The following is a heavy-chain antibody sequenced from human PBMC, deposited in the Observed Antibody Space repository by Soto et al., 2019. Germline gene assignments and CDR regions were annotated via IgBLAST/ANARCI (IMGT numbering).Heavy chain of an antibody. CDR3: ARCSGGSCYNPFDY. V-gene: IGHV3-23*01. CDR1: GFTFDNSG. CDR2: IIGSGDST. D-gene: IGHD2-15*01. J-gene: IGHJ4*02. Sequence: PGGSLRLSCAASGFTFDNSGMSWVRLPPGKGLEWVSGIIGSGDSTYYADAVKGRFTISRDNSKNTLYLQMNSLRVEDTAVYYCARCSGGSCYNPFDYWGQGTRVTVSS.